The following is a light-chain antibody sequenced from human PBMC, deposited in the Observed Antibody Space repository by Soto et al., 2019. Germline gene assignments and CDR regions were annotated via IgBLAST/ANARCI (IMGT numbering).Light chain of an antibody. J-gene: IGKJ1*01. CDR2: AAS. Sequence: EIVLTQSPATLSVSPGERATLSCRASQSVSSNLAWYQQKPGQAPRLLIYAASTRATGIPARFSGSGSGTEFTLTISSLQSEVFAVYYCQQYNNWPPWTFGQGTKVEIK. CDR1: QSVSSN. V-gene: IGKV3-15*01. CDR3: QQYNNWPPWT.